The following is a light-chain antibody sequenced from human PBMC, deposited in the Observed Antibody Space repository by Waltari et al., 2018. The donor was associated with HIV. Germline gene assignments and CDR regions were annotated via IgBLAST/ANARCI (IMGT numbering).Light chain of an antibody. CDR2: DVN. V-gene: IGLV2-23*02. CDR3: CSYAGGPFV. CDR1: NSDVGKYDF. Sequence: QSALTQPASVPGSPAQSVTLSSPGTNSDVGKYDFVSWYQHNPGQAPHLIIYDVNTRPSGVSLRFSGSKSGNTASLTISGLQAEDEANYYCCSYAGGPFVFGSGT. J-gene: IGLJ1*01.